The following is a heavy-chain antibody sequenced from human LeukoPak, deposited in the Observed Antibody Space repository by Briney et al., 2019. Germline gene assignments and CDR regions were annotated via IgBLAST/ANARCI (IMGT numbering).Heavy chain of an antibody. V-gene: IGHV4-38-2*02. CDR3: AKSNGYGLIDI. CDR1: GYSISSGYY. D-gene: IGHD3-10*01. CDR2: IYHSGST. Sequence: SETLSLTCTVSGYSISSGYYWGWIRQPPEKGLEWIGSIYHSGSTYYNPSLKSRVTISVDKSKNQFSLRLSSVTAADTAVYYCAKSNGYGLIDIWGQGTMVTVSS. J-gene: IGHJ3*02.